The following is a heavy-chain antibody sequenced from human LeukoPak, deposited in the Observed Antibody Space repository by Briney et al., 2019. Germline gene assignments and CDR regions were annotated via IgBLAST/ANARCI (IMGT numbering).Heavy chain of an antibody. CDR1: GFTFSSYA. V-gene: IGHV3-23*01. CDR3: AKDIGITIFGVVKAFDY. CDR2: ISGSGGST. Sequence: PGRSLRLSCAASGFTFSSYAMSWVRQAPGKGLEWVSAISGSGGSTYYADSVKGRFTISRDNSKNTLYLQMNSLRAEDTAVYYCAKDIGITIFGVVKAFDYWGQGTLVTVSS. J-gene: IGHJ4*02. D-gene: IGHD3-3*01.